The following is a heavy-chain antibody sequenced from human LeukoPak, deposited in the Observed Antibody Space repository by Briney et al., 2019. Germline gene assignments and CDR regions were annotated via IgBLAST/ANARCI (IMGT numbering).Heavy chain of an antibody. CDR2: ISYDGSNK. V-gene: IGHV3-30-3*01. CDR1: GFTFSSYA. CDR3: ARDPNSYCSSTSCYLLRYGMDV. D-gene: IGHD2-2*01. Sequence: GGSLRLSCAASGFTFSSYAMHWVRQAPGKGLEWVAVISYDGSNKYYADSVKGRFTISRDNSKNTLYLQMNSLRAEDTTVYYCARDPNSYCSSTSCYLLRYGMDVWGQGTTVTVSS. J-gene: IGHJ6*02.